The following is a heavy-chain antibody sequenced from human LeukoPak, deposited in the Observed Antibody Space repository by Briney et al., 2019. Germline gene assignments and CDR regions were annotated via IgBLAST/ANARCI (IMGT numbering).Heavy chain of an antibody. CDR2: ISHDGSHK. CDR3: ARDPNRLADYGGDYFDH. CDR1: GFTFSSFS. Sequence: GGSLRLSCVASGFTFSSFSMHWVRQAPGNGLEWVAVISHDGSHKSYADSVRGRFTISRDNSKNTLSLQMNTLRPEDTALFYCARDPNRLADYGGDYFDHWGQGALVTVSS. V-gene: IGHV3-30*04. D-gene: IGHD4-23*01. J-gene: IGHJ4*02.